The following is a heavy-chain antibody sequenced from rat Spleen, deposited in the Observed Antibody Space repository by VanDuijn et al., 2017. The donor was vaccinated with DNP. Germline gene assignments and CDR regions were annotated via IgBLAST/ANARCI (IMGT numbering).Heavy chain of an antibody. V-gene: IGHV5-31*01. J-gene: IGHJ4*01. CDR3: AKEAGGLEAMDA. CDR2: ITSSGGST. D-gene: IGHD4-2*01. Sequence: EVQLVESGGDLVQPGRSLKLSCVASGFTFNNYWMTWIRQVPGKGLEWVASITSSGGSTYYPDSVKGRFTISRDNAENTVYLQMNSLRSEDTATYYCAKEAGGLEAMDAWGQGTSVTVSS. CDR1: GFTFNNYW.